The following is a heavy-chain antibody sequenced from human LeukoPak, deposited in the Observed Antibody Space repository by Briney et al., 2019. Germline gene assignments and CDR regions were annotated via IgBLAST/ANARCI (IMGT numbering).Heavy chain of an antibody. CDR2: IKQDGSEK. V-gene: IGHV3-7*01. CDR1: GFTFSSYW. D-gene: IGHD4-17*01. J-gene: IGHJ4*02. CDR3: ARDKQLTTYYFDY. Sequence: GGSLRLSCAASGFTFSSYWMNWVRQAPGKGLEWVANIKQDGSEKYYVDSVKGRFTISRDNAKNSLYLQMNSLRAEDTAVYYCARDKQLTTYYFDYWGQGTLVTVSS.